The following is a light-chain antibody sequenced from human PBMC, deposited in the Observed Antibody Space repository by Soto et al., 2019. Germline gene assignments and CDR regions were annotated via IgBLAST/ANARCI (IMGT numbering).Light chain of an antibody. V-gene: IGLV1-36*01. CDR2: YDD. J-gene: IGLJ3*02. CDR1: SSNIGSNA. Sequence: QLVLTQPPSVSGAPRQRVTISCSGSSSNIGSNAVNWYQQLPGKAPKLLIYYDDMVPSGVSDRFSASKSGTSASLAISRLQSEDEADYYCAAWDDSLNGRVFGGGTKVTVL. CDR3: AAWDDSLNGRV.